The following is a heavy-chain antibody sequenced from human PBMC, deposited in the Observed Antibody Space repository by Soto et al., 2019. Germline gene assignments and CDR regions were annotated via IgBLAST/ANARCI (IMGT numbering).Heavy chain of an antibody. J-gene: IGHJ4*02. CDR2: IWYDGSNK. D-gene: IGHD3-22*01. Sequence: GGSLRLSCAASGFTFISYGMHWVRQAPCKGLEWVAVIWYDGSNKYYADSVKGRFTISRDNSRNTLFLQMNSLRAEDAAVYYCARDYYKYYDSSGYYRSPAYWGQGTLVTVSS. CDR3: ARDYYKYYDSSGYYRSPAY. CDR1: GFTFISYG. V-gene: IGHV3-33*01.